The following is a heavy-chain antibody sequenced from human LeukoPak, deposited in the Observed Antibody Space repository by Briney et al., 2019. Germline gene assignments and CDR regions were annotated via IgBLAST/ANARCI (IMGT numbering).Heavy chain of an antibody. CDR3: ARWDCSGGSCYVEGGY. CDR2: ISAYNGNT. V-gene: IGHV1-18*01. J-gene: IGHJ4*02. Sequence: EASVKVSCKASGYTFTSYGISWVRQAPGQGLEWMGWISAYNGNTNYAQKLQGRVTMTRDTSTSTVYMELSSLRSEDTAVYYCARWDCSGGSCYVEGGYWGQGALVTVSS. D-gene: IGHD2-15*01. CDR1: GYTFTSYG.